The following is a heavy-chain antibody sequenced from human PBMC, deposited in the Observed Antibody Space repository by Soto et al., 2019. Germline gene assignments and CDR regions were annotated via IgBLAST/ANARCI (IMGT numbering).Heavy chain of an antibody. CDR3: ARSIVVVTALDY. CDR2: IIPILGIA. Sequence: VKVSCKASGGTFSSYTISWVRQAPGQGLEWMGRIIPILGIANYAQKFQGRVTITADKSTSTAYMELSSLRSEYTAVYYCARSIVVVTALDYWGQGTLVTVSS. V-gene: IGHV1-69*02. J-gene: IGHJ4*02. CDR1: GGTFSSYT. D-gene: IGHD2-21*02.